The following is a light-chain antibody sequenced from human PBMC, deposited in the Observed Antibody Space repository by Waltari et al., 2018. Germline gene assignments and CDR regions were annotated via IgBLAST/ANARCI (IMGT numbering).Light chain of an antibody. CDR3: SSYISSPPHVV. Sequence: QSALTQPASVSGSPGQSISISCTGISSDIGGYNSVFWYQHHPGKAPKLLIYDVFNRPSGVSNRFSGSKSGNAASLAISGLQVEDEAVYYCSSYISSPPHVVFGEGTKLTVL. CDR2: DVF. CDR1: SSDIGGYNS. V-gene: IGLV2-14*03. J-gene: IGLJ2*01.